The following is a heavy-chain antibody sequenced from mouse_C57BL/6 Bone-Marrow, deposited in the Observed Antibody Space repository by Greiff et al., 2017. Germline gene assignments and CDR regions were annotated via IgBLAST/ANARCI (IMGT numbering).Heavy chain of an antibody. V-gene: IGHV1-55*01. J-gene: IGHJ4*01. CDR1: GYTFTSYW. CDR2: IYPGSGST. Sequence: QVQLQQPGAELVKPGASVKMSCKASGYTFTSYWITWVKQRPGQGLEWIGDIYPGSGSTNYNEKFKSKATLTVDTSFSTAYMQLSSLTSEDSAVYYCARPTEYYYYAMDYWGQGTSVTVSS. CDR3: ARPTEYYYYAMDY. D-gene: IGHD1-1*01.